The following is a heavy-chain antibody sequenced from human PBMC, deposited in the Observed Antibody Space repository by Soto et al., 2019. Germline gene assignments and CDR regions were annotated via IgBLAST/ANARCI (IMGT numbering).Heavy chain of an antibody. D-gene: IGHD7-27*01. J-gene: IGHJ4*02. V-gene: IGHV4-34*01. Sequence: SETLSLTCAVYGGSFSGYYWSWIRQPPGKGLEWIGEINHSGSTNYNPSLKSRVTISVDTSKNQFSLKLSSVTAADTAVYYCARTANWGSYFDYWGQGTLVTVSS. CDR2: INHSGST. CDR3: ARTANWGSYFDY. CDR1: GGSFSGYY.